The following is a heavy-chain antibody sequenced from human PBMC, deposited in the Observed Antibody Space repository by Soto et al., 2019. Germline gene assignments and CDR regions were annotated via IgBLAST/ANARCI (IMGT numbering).Heavy chain of an antibody. CDR1: GYTFTSYF. Sequence: ASVKVSCKASGYTFTSYFMHWVRHAPGQGLEWMGIINPSSGSTNYAQKFQGRVTMTRDTSTSTVYMELSSLRSEDTAVYYCAAWKSLVNDNFWSGPFDYWGQGTLVTVSS. J-gene: IGHJ4*02. V-gene: IGHV1-46*01. CDR2: INPSSGST. CDR3: AAWKSLVNDNFWSGPFDY. D-gene: IGHD3-3*01.